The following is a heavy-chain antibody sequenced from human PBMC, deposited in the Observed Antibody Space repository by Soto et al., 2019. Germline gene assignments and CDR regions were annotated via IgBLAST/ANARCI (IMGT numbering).Heavy chain of an antibody. Sequence: PSETLSLTCAISGDSVSSNSAAWNWIRQSPSRGLEWLGRTYYRSKWYNDYAVSVKSRITINPDTSKNQFSLQLNSVTPEDTAVYYCASGVGARWYYHYGMDVWGQGTTVTVSS. J-gene: IGHJ6*02. CDR2: TYYRSKWYN. V-gene: IGHV6-1*01. CDR1: GDSVSSNSAA. D-gene: IGHD1-26*01. CDR3: ASGVGARWYYHYGMDV.